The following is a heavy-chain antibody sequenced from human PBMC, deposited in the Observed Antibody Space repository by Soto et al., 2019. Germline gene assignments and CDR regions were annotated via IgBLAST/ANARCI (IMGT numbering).Heavy chain of an antibody. V-gene: IGHV3-43*01. CDR2: ITWDGINI. CDR3: AKDGIVWH. D-gene: IGHD3-22*01. CDR1: GFTFGDYT. J-gene: IGHJ4*02. Sequence: GGSLRLSCTASGFTFGDYTMHWVRQAPGKGLEWVSLITWDGINIEYADSVRGRFTISRDNSKNSLYLQMNGLRHEDTASYYCAKDGIVWHWGQGTLVTVSS.